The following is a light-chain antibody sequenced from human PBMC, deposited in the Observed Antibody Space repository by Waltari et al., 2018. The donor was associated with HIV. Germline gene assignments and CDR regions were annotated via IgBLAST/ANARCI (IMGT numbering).Light chain of an antibody. CDR1: SSDIGAYNF. V-gene: IGLV2-8*01. J-gene: IGLJ2*01. Sequence: QSALTQPPSASGSPGQSVAISCTGTSSDIGAYNFVSWYQQQPRSAPKLIIFDVTKRATGVPDRFSGSKSGNTASLTVSGLLPEEDADYYGSSYAGSNRVVVVGGATRLTVL. CDR3: SSYAGSNRVVV. CDR2: DVT.